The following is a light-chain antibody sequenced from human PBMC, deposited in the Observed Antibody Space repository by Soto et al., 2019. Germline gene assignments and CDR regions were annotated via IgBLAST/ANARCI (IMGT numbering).Light chain of an antibody. Sequence: IQMTQSPSTLSASVGDRVTFTCRASQTISTWLAWYQQKPGEAPKLLIYKASTLEVGVPSRFSASGSGTEFTLTINTLHPAEFATYYCQQYNSYPWSFGQGTKV. CDR1: QTISTW. CDR3: QQYNSYPWS. J-gene: IGKJ1*01. V-gene: IGKV1-5*03. CDR2: KAS.